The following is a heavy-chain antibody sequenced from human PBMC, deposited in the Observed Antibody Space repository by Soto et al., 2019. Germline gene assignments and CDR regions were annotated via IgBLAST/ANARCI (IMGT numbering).Heavy chain of an antibody. CDR3: GVAVAGTAVDY. CDR1: GGTFSSYT. D-gene: IGHD6-19*01. V-gene: IGHV1-69*02. J-gene: IGHJ4*02. CDR2: IIPILGIA. Sequence: QVQLVQSGAEVKKPGSSVKVSCKASGGTFSSYTISWVRQAPGQGLEWMGRIIPILGIANYAQKFQGRVTITADKSTSTAYMELSRLRSEDTAVYYCGVAVAGTAVDYWGQGSLVTGSS.